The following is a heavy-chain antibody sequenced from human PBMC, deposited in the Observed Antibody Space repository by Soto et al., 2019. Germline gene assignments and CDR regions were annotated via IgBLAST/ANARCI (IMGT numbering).Heavy chain of an antibody. CDR1: GGSISSGGYY. Sequence: PSETLSLTCTVSGGSISSGGYYWSWIRQHPGKGLEWIGYIYYSGSTYYNPSLKSRVTISVDTSKNQFSLKLSSVTAADTAVYYCARGDSSSWYTYYYYGMDVWGQGTTVTVSS. CDR3: ARGDSSSWYTYYYYGMDV. D-gene: IGHD6-13*01. CDR2: IYYSGST. J-gene: IGHJ6*02. V-gene: IGHV4-31*03.